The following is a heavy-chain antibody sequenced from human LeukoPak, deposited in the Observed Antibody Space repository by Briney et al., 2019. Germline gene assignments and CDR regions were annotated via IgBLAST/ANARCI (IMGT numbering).Heavy chain of an antibody. CDR3: ASTQGGLDLGY. D-gene: IGHD3/OR15-3a*01. Sequence: ASQTLSLTCTVSGGSISSGGYYWSWIRQPPGKGLEWIGYIYHSGSTYYNPSLKSRVTISVDRSKNQFSLKLSSVTAADTAVYYCASTQGGLDLGYWGQGTLVTVSS. CDR1: GGSISSGGYY. V-gene: IGHV4-30-2*01. J-gene: IGHJ4*02. CDR2: IYHSGST.